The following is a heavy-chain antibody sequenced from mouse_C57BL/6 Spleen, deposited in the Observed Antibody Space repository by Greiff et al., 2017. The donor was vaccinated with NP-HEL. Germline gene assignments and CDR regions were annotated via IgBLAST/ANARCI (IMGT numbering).Heavy chain of an antibody. J-gene: IGHJ4*01. CDR3: ARSYGSSLYAMDY. V-gene: IGHV14-3*01. D-gene: IGHD1-1*01. Sequence: VQLKESVAELVRPGASVKLSCTASGFNIKNTYMHWVKQRPEQGLEWIGRIDPANGNTKYAPKFQGKATITADTSSNTAYLQLSSLTSEDTAIYYCARSYGSSLYAMDYWGQGTSVTVSS. CDR1: GFNIKNTY. CDR2: IDPANGNT.